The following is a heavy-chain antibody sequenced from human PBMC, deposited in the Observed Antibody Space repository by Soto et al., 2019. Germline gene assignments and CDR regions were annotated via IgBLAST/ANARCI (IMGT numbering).Heavy chain of an antibody. CDR1: GYSFTSYW. CDR2: IYPGDSDT. V-gene: IGHV5-51*01. Sequence: GESLKISCKGSGYSFTSYWIGWVRQMPGKGLEWMGIIYPGDSDTRYSPSFQGQVTISADKSISTAYLQWSSLKASDTAMYYCARVGHCISTSCYLYGMDVWGQGTTVTVSS. D-gene: IGHD2-2*01. CDR3: ARVGHCISTSCYLYGMDV. J-gene: IGHJ6*02.